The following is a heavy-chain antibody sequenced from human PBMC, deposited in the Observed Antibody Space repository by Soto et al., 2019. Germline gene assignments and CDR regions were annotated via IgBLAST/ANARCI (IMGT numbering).Heavy chain of an antibody. V-gene: IGHV1-2*02. Sequence: QVQLVQSGAEVETPGASVKVSCKASGYTFTDYYMHWVRQAPGQGLEWMGWMNPDSGGTKYAQKFQGRVTITADESTSTAYMELSSLRSEDTAVYYCARGPRQLWIAEYFQHWGQGTLVTVSS. D-gene: IGHD5-18*01. CDR1: GYTFTDYY. CDR2: MNPDSGGT. CDR3: ARGPRQLWIAEYFQH. J-gene: IGHJ1*01.